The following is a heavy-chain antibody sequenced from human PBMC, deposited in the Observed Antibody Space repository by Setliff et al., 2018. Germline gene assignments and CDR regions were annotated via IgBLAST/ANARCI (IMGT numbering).Heavy chain of an antibody. CDR3: ILIGSSADAFDI. CDR1: GYTFTSYG. V-gene: IGHV1-18*01. CDR2: ISAYNGNT. D-gene: IGHD6-19*01. J-gene: IGHJ3*02. Sequence: GGSVKVSCKASGYTFTSYGISWVRQAPGQGLEWMGWISAYNGNTNYAQKLQGRFTISRDDSKNTAYLQMNSLKTEDTAVYYCILIGSSADAFDIWGQGTMVTVSS.